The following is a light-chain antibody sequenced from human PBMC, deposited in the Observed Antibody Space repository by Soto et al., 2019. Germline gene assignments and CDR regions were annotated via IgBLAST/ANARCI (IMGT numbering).Light chain of an antibody. CDR3: QQRYTWPLT. Sequence: EIVLTQSPATLSLSPGERATPSCRASQSINNYLAWYQQKPGQAPRLLIYDAFNRATGIPARFSGTGSGTDFTLTISRLEPEDFAVYYCQQRYTWPLTFGGGTKVEIK. CDR2: DAF. CDR1: QSINNY. V-gene: IGKV3-11*01. J-gene: IGKJ4*01.